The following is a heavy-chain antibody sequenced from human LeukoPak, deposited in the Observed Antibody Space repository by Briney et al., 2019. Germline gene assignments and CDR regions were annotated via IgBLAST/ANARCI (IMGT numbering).Heavy chain of an antibody. Sequence: PGGSLRLSCAASGFSFRSYGMQWVRQAPGKGLEWVTLISDDGNNKYYADSVKGRFTISRDNSKNTLNLQMNSLRAEDTAVYYCAGGCYFGDYWGQGTLVTVSS. CDR3: AGGCYFGDY. V-gene: IGHV3-30*03. CDR2: ISDDGNNK. D-gene: IGHD3-22*01. CDR1: GFSFRSYG. J-gene: IGHJ4*02.